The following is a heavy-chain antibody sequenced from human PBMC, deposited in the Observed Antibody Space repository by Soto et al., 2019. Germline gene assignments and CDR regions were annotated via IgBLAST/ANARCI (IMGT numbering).Heavy chain of an antibody. CDR1: GFTFGDYA. CDR3: TRASSLDFDF. V-gene: IGHV3-49*04. D-gene: IGHD3-16*01. CDR2: IRRNAYGGTT. J-gene: IGHJ4*02. Sequence: GGSLRLSCTASGFTFGDYALSWVRQAPGKGLEWVGFIRRNAYGGTTDYAASVKGRFTISRDDSKSIAYLQMNSLRTEDTALYYCTRASSLDFDFWGQGTLVTVSS.